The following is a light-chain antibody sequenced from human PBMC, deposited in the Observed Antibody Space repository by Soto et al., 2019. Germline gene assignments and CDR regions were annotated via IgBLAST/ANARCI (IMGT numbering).Light chain of an antibody. CDR3: QQYNDWPLT. CDR1: QSVRSN. CDR2: GAF. V-gene: IGKV3-15*01. Sequence: EIVMTQSPVTLSVSPGERATLSCRASQSVRSNLAWYQHKPGQAPSLLIYGAFTRATGIPARFSGTGSGTEFTLTISSLQSEDFALDYCQQYNDWPLTVGQGTKVDIK. J-gene: IGKJ1*01.